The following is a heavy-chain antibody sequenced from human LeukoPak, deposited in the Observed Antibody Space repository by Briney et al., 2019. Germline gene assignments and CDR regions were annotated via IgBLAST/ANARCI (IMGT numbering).Heavy chain of an antibody. CDR2: ISYDGSNK. CDR1: GFTFSSYG. Sequence: GGSLRLSCAASGFTFSSYGMHWVRQALGKGLEWVAVISYDGSNKYYADSVKGRFTISRDNSKNTLYLQMNSLRAEDTAVYYCAKDYSSGWYWGQGTLVTVSS. CDR3: AKDYSSGWY. V-gene: IGHV3-30*18. D-gene: IGHD6-19*01. J-gene: IGHJ4*02.